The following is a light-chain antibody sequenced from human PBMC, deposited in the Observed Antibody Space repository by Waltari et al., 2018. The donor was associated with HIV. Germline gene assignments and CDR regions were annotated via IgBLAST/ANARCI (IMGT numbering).Light chain of an antibody. CDR2: EVS. Sequence: QSALTQPASVSGSPGPSITISCTGTSTDVGGYNSVSWSQQHPGKAPKVMIYEVSNRPSGVSYRFSASKSGNTASLTISGLQAEDEADYYCSSYTSTSSYVFGSGTKVTVL. CDR1: STDVGGYNS. CDR3: SSYTSTSSYV. J-gene: IGLJ1*01. V-gene: IGLV2-14*01.